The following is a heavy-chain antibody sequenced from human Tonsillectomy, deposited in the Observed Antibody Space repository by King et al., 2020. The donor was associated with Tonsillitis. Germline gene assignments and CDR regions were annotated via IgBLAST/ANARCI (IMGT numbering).Heavy chain of an antibody. CDR3: ARDRGEMATLDY. Sequence: VQLVESGGGVVQPGRSLRLSCAASGFTFSSYGMHWVRQAPGKGLEWVAVIWYDGSNKYYAESVKGRFTISRDNSKNTLYLQMNSLRAEDTAVYYCARDRGEMATLDYWGQGTLVTVSS. J-gene: IGHJ4*02. CDR1: GFTFSSYG. CDR2: IWYDGSNK. D-gene: IGHD5-24*01. V-gene: IGHV3-33*01.